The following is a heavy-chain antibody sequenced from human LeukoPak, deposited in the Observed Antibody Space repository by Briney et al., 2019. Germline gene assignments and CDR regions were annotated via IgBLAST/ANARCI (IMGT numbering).Heavy chain of an antibody. J-gene: IGHJ4*02. CDR1: GDSISSADYY. D-gene: IGHD2-8*01. CDR2: IYSSGST. CDR3: TSPQWVDY. V-gene: IGHV4-30-4*08. Sequence: SQTLSLTCTVSGDSISSADYYWTWIRQPPGKGLELVGFIYSSGSTKYNPSLKSRVTISVDTSKNQFSLKLSSVTAADTAVYYCTSPQWVDYWGQGTLVTVSS.